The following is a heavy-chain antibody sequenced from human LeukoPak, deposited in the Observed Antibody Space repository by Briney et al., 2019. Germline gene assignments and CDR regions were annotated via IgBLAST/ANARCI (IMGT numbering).Heavy chain of an antibody. CDR1: GFTFNTYW. CDR3: AGDALAFGI. D-gene: IGHD6-19*01. CDR2: INQDGGVK. Sequence: GGSLRLSCAASGFTFNTYWMTWVRQAPGKGLEWVAKINQDGGVKYYVDSVKGRFTISRDNAKNSLYLQMNSLRVEDTAVYYCAGDALAFGIWGQGTMVTVSS. V-gene: IGHV3-7*04. J-gene: IGHJ3*02.